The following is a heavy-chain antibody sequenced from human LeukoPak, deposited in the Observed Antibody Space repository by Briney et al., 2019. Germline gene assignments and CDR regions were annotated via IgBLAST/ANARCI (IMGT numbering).Heavy chain of an antibody. V-gene: IGHV3-23*01. CDR2: ISGSGGST. D-gene: IGHD3-22*01. J-gene: IGHJ5*02. CDR1: GFTFSSYA. Sequence: GGSLRLSCAASGFTFSSYAMSWVRQAPGKGLEWVSAISGSGGSTYYADSVKGRFTISRDNSKNTLYLQMNSLRAEDTAVYYCAKGPGSYDSSGYYHWGQGTLVTVSS. CDR3: AKGPGSYDSSGYYH.